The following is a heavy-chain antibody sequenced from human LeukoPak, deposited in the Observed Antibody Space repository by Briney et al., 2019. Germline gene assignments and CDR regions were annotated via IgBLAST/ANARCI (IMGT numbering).Heavy chain of an antibody. CDR3: ARGAWWLRFRAFDY. CDR2: INHSGSS. V-gene: IGHV4-34*01. J-gene: IGHJ4*02. D-gene: IGHD5-12*01. Sequence: KPSETLSLTCAVYGGSFSGYYWSWIRQPAGKGLEWIGEINHSGSSNYNASLKSRVTISIDTSKNQFSLKLRSVSAADTAVYYCARGAWWLRFRAFDYWGQGTLVTVSS. CDR1: GGSFSGYY.